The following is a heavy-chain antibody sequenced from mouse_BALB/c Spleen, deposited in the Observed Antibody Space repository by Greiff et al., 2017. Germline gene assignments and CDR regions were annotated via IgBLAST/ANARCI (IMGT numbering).Heavy chain of an antibody. D-gene: IGHD2-10*02. CDR1: GYTFTDYY. Sequence: QVQLQQSGPELVKPGASVKISCKASGYTFTDYYINWVKQKPGQGLEWIGWIYPGSGNTKYNEKFKGKATLTVDTSSSTAYMQLSSLTSEDTAVYFCARGYGNYGDYWYFDVWGAGTTVTVSS. V-gene: IGHV1-84*02. CDR3: ARGYGNYGDYWYFDV. J-gene: IGHJ1*01. CDR2: IYPGSGNT.